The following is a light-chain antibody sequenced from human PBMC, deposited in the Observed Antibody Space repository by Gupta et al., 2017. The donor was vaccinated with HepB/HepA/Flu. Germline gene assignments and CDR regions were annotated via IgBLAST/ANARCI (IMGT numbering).Light chain of an antibody. J-gene: IGLJ3*02. CDR2: DDN. Sequence: SVLIQPLSVSVATGKTATITCGGDKTGSKSVHGYQQKPGQAPVLVVDDDNGRPAGIPERFSGSNSGNTATLTISRAEAGDEADDYCQVWASNSREHRCVFGGGTTLTVL. V-gene: IGLV3-21*03. CDR3: QVWASNSREHRCV. CDR1: KTGSKS.